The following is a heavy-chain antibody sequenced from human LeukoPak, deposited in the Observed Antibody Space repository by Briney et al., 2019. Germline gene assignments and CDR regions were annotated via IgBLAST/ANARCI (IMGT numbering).Heavy chain of an antibody. CDR3: GRGHWGLDY. Sequence: GGSLRLSCEASGFTFHDSYMTWIRQAPGKGLEWVSLISNSGDSIYYADSVKGRFITSRDNAKSSLYLQMNSLRAEDTALYYCGRGHWGLDYWGQGALVTVSS. V-gene: IGHV3-11*04. CDR2: ISNSGDSI. J-gene: IGHJ4*02. D-gene: IGHD7-27*01. CDR1: GFTFHDSY.